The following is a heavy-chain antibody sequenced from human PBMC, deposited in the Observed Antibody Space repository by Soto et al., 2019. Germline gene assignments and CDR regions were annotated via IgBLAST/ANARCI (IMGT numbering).Heavy chain of an antibody. Sequence: ASVKVSCKASGGTFSSYTISWVRQAPGQGLEWMGRIIPILGIANYAQKFQGRVTITADKSTSTAYMELSSLRSEDTAVYYCARASVGYSSSSAPAAFDIWGQGTMVTVSS. CDR1: GGTFSSYT. CDR2: IIPILGIA. V-gene: IGHV1-69*02. D-gene: IGHD6-6*01. CDR3: ARASVGYSSSSAPAAFDI. J-gene: IGHJ3*02.